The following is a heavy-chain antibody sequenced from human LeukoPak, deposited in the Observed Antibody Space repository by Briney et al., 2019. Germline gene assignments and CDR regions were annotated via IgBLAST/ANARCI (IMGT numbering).Heavy chain of an antibody. D-gene: IGHD3-22*01. CDR2: ISWHGETT. Sequence: PGGSLRISCAASGFPFDDYGMLWVRQGPGKGLEWVSFISWHGETTYYSDSVKGRFTISRDNSKNTLYLQMNSLRAEDTAVYYCARDWRYYDSSGQLSYWGQGTLVTVSS. J-gene: IGHJ4*02. CDR3: ARDWRYYDSSGQLSY. CDR1: GFPFDDYG. V-gene: IGHV3-43D*03.